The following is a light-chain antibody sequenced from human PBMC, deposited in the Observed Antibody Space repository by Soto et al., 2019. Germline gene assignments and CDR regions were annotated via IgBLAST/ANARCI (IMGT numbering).Light chain of an antibody. CDR2: GAS. CDR1: QSVSSN. V-gene: IGKV3-15*01. J-gene: IGKJ2*01. Sequence: EVVMTQSPATLSVFPGERATLSCRASQSVSSNLAWYQQRPGQAPRLLIYGASTRATGIPARFSGSGSGTECTLTISSLQSEDFAVYYCQQYNNRPYTFGQGTRLEIK. CDR3: QQYNNRPYT.